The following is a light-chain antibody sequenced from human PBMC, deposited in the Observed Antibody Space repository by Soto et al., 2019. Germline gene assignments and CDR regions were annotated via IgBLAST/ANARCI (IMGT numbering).Light chain of an antibody. V-gene: IGKV3-20*01. J-gene: IGKJ5*01. CDR2: GTS. CDR1: QSVPRSY. CDR3: QQYGSSIT. Sequence: EIVLSQSPGTLSLSQGERATLSCRASQSVPRSYLAWYQQKPGQAPRLLIYGTSSRATGIPDRFSGSGSGTDFTLTISRLEPEDFAVFYCQQYGSSITFGQGTRLEI.